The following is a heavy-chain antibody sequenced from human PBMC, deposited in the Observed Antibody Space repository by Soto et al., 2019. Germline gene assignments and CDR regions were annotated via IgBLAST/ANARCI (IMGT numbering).Heavy chain of an antibody. CDR3: ARGWFRSGGDFDS. Sequence: QVQLVESGGGVGQPGRSLRLSCAASGFSFSDYGMHWVRQAPGKGLEWVAVIWYDGSQKYYTDSVRGRFTISRDNSKNTLSLQMNSLRAEDTAVYYCARGWFRSGGDFDSWGQGALVSVSS. CDR1: GFSFSDYG. D-gene: IGHD6-19*01. CDR2: IWYDGSQK. J-gene: IGHJ4*02. V-gene: IGHV3-33*01.